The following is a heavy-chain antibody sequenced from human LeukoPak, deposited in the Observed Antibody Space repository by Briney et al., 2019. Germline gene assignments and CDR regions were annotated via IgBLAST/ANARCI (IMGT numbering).Heavy chain of an antibody. CDR1: GGTFSSYA. Sequence: GASVKVSCKASGGTFSSYAISWVRQAPGQGLEWMGGIIPIFGTANYAQKFQGRVTITADKSTSTAYMELSSLRSEDTAVYYCATENHSSGYFKGSYWGQGTLVTVSS. CDR3: ATENHSSGYFKGSY. D-gene: IGHD3-22*01. J-gene: IGHJ4*02. V-gene: IGHV1-69*06. CDR2: IIPIFGTA.